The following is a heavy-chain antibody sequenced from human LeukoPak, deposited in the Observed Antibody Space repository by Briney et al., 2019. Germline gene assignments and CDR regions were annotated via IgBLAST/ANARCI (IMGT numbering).Heavy chain of an antibody. Sequence: GGSLRLSCAASGFTFSSYWMSWVRQAPGKGLEWVSAISGSGGSTYYADSVKGRFTISRDNSKNTLYLQMNSLRAEDTAVYYCAKVIYGDYVEWDFDYWGQGTLVTVSS. D-gene: IGHD4-17*01. CDR1: GFTFSSYW. V-gene: IGHV3-23*01. CDR2: ISGSGGST. J-gene: IGHJ4*02. CDR3: AKVIYGDYVEWDFDY.